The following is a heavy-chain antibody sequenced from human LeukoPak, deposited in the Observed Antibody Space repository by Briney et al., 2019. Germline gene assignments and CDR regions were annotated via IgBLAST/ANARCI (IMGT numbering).Heavy chain of an antibody. J-gene: IGHJ5*02. CDR1: GFTLSNYS. CDR3: ASDPVYYGSGSYSRFDP. D-gene: IGHD3-10*01. V-gene: IGHV3-30*04. CDR2: ISYGGSNK. Sequence: GGSLRLSFAASGFTLSNYSMHWVRPAPGKGVGWGAGISYGGSNKYYAGSVKGRFTISRDNSKNTMYLQMNSLRAEDTAVYYCASDPVYYGSGSYSRFDPWGQGTLVTVSS.